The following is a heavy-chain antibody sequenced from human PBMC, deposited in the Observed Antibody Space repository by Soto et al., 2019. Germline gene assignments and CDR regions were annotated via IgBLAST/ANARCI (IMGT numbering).Heavy chain of an antibody. V-gene: IGHV3-30*18. CDR2: ISYDGSNK. D-gene: IGHD4-17*01. CDR3: AKEAGVRWPLFDY. Sequence: QPGGSLRLSCAASGFTFSSYGMHWVRQAPGKGLEWVAVISYDGSNKYYADSVKGRFTISRDNSKNTLYLQMNSLRAEDTAVYYCAKEAGVRWPLFDYWGQGTLVTVSS. CDR1: GFTFSSYG. J-gene: IGHJ4*02.